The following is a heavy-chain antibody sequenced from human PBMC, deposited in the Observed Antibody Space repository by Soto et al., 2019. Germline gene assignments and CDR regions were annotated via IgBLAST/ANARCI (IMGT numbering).Heavy chain of an antibody. Sequence: GGSLRLSCAASGFTFSSYSMNWVRQAPGKGLEWVSYLSSSSSTIYYADSVKGRFTISRDNAKNSLYLQMNSLRAEDTAVYYCARVGGLYGDLYFDYWGQGTLVTVSS. CDR3: ARVGGLYGDLYFDY. J-gene: IGHJ4*02. V-gene: IGHV3-48*01. CDR2: LSSSSSTI. CDR1: GFTFSSYS. D-gene: IGHD4-17*01.